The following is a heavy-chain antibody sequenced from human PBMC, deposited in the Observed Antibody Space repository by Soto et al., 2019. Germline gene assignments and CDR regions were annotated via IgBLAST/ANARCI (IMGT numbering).Heavy chain of an antibody. CDR3: SIEGETLERKYYHGVDV. CDR1: GYSFNRYC. Sequence: QVQLVQSETEVKKPGASVKVSCKASGYSFNRYCMHWVRQAPGQGLEWVGWINVGNGDTKYSQNLQGRVSITRDTSSSTVYMEVSSLTSEDTAVYYCSIEGETLERKYYHGVDVWGQGTTVTVSS. J-gene: IGHJ6*02. V-gene: IGHV1-3*01. D-gene: IGHD1-1*01. CDR2: INVGNGDT.